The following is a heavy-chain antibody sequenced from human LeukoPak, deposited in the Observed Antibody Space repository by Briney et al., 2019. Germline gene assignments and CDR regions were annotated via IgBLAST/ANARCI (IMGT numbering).Heavy chain of an antibody. D-gene: IGHD1-26*01. CDR1: GGSIRSTSDY. Sequence: SETLSLTCAVSGGSIRSTSDYWGWIRQPPGKGLEWIGNIFYSGSTHYNPSLKSRVTISVDTSKNQFSLKLSSVTAADTAVYYCARSKGGSGATFAYFDYWGQGTLVTVSS. V-gene: IGHV4-39*01. J-gene: IGHJ4*02. CDR3: ARSKGGSGATFAYFDY. CDR2: IFYSGST.